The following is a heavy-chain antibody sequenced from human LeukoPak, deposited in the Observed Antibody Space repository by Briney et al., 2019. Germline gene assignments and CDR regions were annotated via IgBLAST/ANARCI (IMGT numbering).Heavy chain of an antibody. CDR1: GYRFTSYW. Sequence: GESLKISFKGSGYRFTSYWIGWVRQMPGKGVEWMGIIYLGDSDTRYSPSFQDQVTISADKYISTTDLPWSSLDAPHTAAYYFSRHPVGSWNYWFDRWGQGSLVTVSS. V-gene: IGHV5-51*01. D-gene: IGHD1-7*01. CDR3: SRHPVGSWNYWFDR. CDR2: IYLGDSDT. J-gene: IGHJ5*02.